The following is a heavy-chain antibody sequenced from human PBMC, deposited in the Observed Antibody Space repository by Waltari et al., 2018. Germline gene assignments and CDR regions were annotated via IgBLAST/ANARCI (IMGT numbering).Heavy chain of an antibody. J-gene: IGHJ4*02. CDR1: GGSISSGGYY. CDR3: ARGGISSSGWWVGY. CDR2: IYHSGST. D-gene: IGHD6-19*01. V-gene: IGHV4-30-2*01. Sequence: QVQLQESGPGLVKPSQTLSLTCPVSGGSISSGGYYWSLIRQHPGKGLEWIGYIYHSGSTYYNPSLKSRVTISVDRSKNQFSLKLSSVTAADTAVYYCARGGISSSGWWVGYWGQGTLVTVSS.